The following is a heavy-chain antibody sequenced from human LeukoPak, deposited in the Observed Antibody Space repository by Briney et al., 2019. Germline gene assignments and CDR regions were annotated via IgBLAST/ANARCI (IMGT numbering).Heavy chain of an antibody. V-gene: IGHV4-39*01. CDR1: GGSISRSTYY. Sequence: SETLSLTCTVSGGSISRSTYYWGWIRQPPGKGLEWIGCIFYSGTTYYNPSLKSRVTISVDTSENQFSLRLSSVTAADTAVYYCARLTRLSYNTGWYWEYWGQGTLVTVSS. J-gene: IGHJ4*02. D-gene: IGHD6-19*01. CDR3: ARLTRLSYNTGWYWEY. CDR2: IFYSGTT.